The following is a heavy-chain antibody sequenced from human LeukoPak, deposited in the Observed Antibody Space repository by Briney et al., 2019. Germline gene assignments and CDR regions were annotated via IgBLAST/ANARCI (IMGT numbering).Heavy chain of an antibody. J-gene: IGHJ6*03. Sequence: PGGSLRLSCAASGFTFSSYNMNWVRQAPGKRLEWVSAISGSGGSTNYVDSVKGRFTISRDNSKNTLYLQMNSLRVEDTALYYCAKDPRITKNYYYYYYMDVWGKGTTVTVSS. D-gene: IGHD3-3*01. V-gene: IGHV3-23*01. CDR2: ISGSGGST. CDR3: AKDPRITKNYYYYYYMDV. CDR1: GFTFSSYN.